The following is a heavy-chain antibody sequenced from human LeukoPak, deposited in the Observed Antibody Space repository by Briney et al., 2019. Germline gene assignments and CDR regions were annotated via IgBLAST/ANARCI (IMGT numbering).Heavy chain of an antibody. V-gene: IGHV3-23*01. D-gene: IGHD4-17*01. Sequence: PGGSLRLSCAASGFTFSSYGMSWVRQAPGKGLEWVSAISGSGGSTYYADSVKGRFTISRDNSKNTLYLQMNSLRAEDTAVYYCTSTVTTDNWFDPWGQGTLVTVSS. J-gene: IGHJ5*02. CDR2: ISGSGGST. CDR1: GFTFSSYG. CDR3: TSTVTTDNWFDP.